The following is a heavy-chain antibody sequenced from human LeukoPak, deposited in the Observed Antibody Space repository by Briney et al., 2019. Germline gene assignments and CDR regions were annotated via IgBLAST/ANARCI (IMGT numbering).Heavy chain of an antibody. CDR1: GYSFTSYW. V-gene: IGHV5-51*01. Sequence: GESLKISCKSSGYSFTSYWIGWVRQMPGKGLEWMGIIYPGDPDTRYSPSFQGQVTISADKSISTAYLQWSSLKASDTAMYYCARRDYDFWSGYPGFDAFDIWGQGTMVTVSS. D-gene: IGHD3-3*01. J-gene: IGHJ3*02. CDR2: IYPGDPDT. CDR3: ARRDYDFWSGYPGFDAFDI.